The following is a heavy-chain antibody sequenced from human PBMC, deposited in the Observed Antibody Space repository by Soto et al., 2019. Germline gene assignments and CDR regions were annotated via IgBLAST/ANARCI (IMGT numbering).Heavy chain of an antibody. J-gene: IGHJ4*02. CDR2: IYHSGST. CDR3: ASGQVVAAEH. CDR1: GGSISSGGYS. D-gene: IGHD2-15*01. Sequence: QLQLQESGSGLVKPSQTLSLTCAVSGGSISSGGYSWSWIRQPPGKGLEWIGYIYHSGSTYYNPSLKSRVNIGGDTSKNQFSLKLRSVTAEGTDVYDSASGQVVAAEHCGQGTLVTVSS. V-gene: IGHV4-30-2*01.